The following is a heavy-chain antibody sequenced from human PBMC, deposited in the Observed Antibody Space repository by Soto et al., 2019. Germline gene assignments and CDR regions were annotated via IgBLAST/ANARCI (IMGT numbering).Heavy chain of an antibody. CDR3: ARDRGVTTLNWYFDL. D-gene: IGHD4-4*01. V-gene: IGHV1-69*13. CDR1: GGTFSSYA. J-gene: IGHJ2*01. CDR2: IIPIFGTA. Sequence: GASVKVSCKASGGTFSSYAISWVRQAPGQGLEWMGGIIPIFGTANYAQKFQGRVTITADESTSTAYMELSSLRSEDTAVYYCARDRGVTTLNWYFDLWGRGTLVTSPQ.